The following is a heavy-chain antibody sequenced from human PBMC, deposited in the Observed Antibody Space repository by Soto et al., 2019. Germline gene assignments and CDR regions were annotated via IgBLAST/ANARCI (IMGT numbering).Heavy chain of an antibody. Sequence: QVRLVQSGAEVKKPGASVKVSCKASGYTFTSYDINWVRQATGQGLEWMGWMNPNSGNTGYAQKFQGRVNMTRNTSISTDYMEMSSLRSEDTAVYYCAREGLPAAMFYWFDPWGQGTLVTVSS. J-gene: IGHJ5*02. V-gene: IGHV1-8*01. D-gene: IGHD2-2*01. CDR1: GYTFTSYD. CDR3: AREGLPAAMFYWFDP. CDR2: MNPNSGNT.